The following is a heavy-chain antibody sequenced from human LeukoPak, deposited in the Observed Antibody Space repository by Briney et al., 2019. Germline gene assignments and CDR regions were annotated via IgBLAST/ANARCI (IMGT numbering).Heavy chain of an antibody. CDR2: ISYDGNNK. J-gene: IGHJ4*02. CDR3: AKDDRIAAAGTVY. CDR1: GFTFSHYG. V-gene: IGHV3-30*18. Sequence: GGSLRLSCAASGFTFSHYGMHWVRQAPGKGLEWVAVISYDGNNKYYADSVKGRFTISRDNSKNTLYLQMNSLRAEDTAVYYCAKDDRIAAAGTVYWGQGTLVTVSS. D-gene: IGHD6-13*01.